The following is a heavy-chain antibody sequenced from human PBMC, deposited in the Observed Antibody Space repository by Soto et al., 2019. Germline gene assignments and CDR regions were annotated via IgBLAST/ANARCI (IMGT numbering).Heavy chain of an antibody. CDR3: AKDLSPYGDYKNNWFDP. V-gene: IGHV3-30*18. Sequence: QVQLVESGGGVVQPGRSLRLSCAASGFTFSSYGIHWVRQAPGKGLEWVAVISYDGSNKYYADSVKGRFTISRDNSKNTLYLQMNSLRAEDTAVYYCAKDLSPYGDYKNNWFDPWGQGTLVTVSS. CDR2: ISYDGSNK. J-gene: IGHJ5*02. D-gene: IGHD4-17*01. CDR1: GFTFSSYG.